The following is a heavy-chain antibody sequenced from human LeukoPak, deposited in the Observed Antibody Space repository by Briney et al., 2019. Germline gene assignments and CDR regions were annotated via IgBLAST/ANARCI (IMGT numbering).Heavy chain of an antibody. D-gene: IGHD5-12*01. J-gene: IGHJ4*02. V-gene: IGHV1-2*02. CDR2: INPDNGGT. CDR1: GYTFTGYY. Sequence: ASVTVSCKASGYTFTGYYMHWVRQAAGQGLEWMGWINPDNGGTNYAQKLKGRVTITREIYISTAYMELSRLRSDDTAVYYCARDPSNSGYDYLYYFDYWGQGTLVTVSS. CDR3: ARDPSNSGYDYLYYFDY.